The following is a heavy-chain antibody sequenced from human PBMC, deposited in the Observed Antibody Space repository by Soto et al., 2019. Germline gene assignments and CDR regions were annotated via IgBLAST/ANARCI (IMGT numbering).Heavy chain of an antibody. V-gene: IGHV1-8*02. CDR1: GYTFTSYD. CDR2: MNPNNGNT. J-gene: IGHJ4*02. D-gene: IGHD2-2*01. Sequence: QIHLVQSGAEVKKPGTSVKVSCKASGYTFTSYDINWVRQATGQGLEWVGWMNPNNGNTGYAQKFQGRVTMTRTTAITAAYMELRSLTSEDKAVYYCARGCKVPAATIDYRGQGTQVTVSS. CDR3: ARGCKVPAATIDY.